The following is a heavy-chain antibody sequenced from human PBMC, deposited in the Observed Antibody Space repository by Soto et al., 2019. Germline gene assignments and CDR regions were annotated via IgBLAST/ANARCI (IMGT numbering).Heavy chain of an antibody. CDR1: GYNITSYG. CDR2: ISAYNGNT. CDR3: AIIPYYGYSDLDY. D-gene: IGHD4-17*01. Sequence: QVQLVQSGAEVKKPGASVNVSCKASGYNITSYGISWVRQAPGQGLAWMGWISAYNGNTNYAQKLQGRVTMTTDTSTSRAYMELRSLRSDDTAVYYCAIIPYYGYSDLDYRGQGTLVTVS. V-gene: IGHV1-18*01. J-gene: IGHJ4*02.